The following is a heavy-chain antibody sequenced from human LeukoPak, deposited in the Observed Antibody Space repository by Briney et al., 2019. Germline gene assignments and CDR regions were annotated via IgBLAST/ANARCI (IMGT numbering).Heavy chain of an antibody. Sequence: SETLSLTCLVSGGSISGSHWSWIRQPRGKGLEWIGYIHYTRSTDYNPSLRSRVTLSIDMSKNQFSLRLSSVTAADTAVYYCARTGGDCSSGLCYFAMDAWGQGTTVTVS. D-gene: IGHD2-21*02. CDR3: ARTGGDCSSGLCYFAMDA. J-gene: IGHJ6*02. CDR1: GGSISGSH. CDR2: IHYTRST. V-gene: IGHV4-59*01.